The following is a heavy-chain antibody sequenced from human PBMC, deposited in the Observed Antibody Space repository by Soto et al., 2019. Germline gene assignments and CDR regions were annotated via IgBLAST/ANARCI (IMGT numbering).Heavy chain of an antibody. CDR1: GFTFSSYA. J-gene: IGHJ6*02. CDR3: ARGVVATPFYWYGMDV. D-gene: IGHD3-22*01. Sequence: QVQLVESGGGVVQPGRSLRLSCAASGFTFSSYAMHWVRQAPGKGLEWVAVISYDGSNKYYADSVKGRFTISRDNSKNTLYLQMNSLRAEDTAVYYCARGVVATPFYWYGMDVWGQGTTVTVSS. CDR2: ISYDGSNK. V-gene: IGHV3-30-3*01.